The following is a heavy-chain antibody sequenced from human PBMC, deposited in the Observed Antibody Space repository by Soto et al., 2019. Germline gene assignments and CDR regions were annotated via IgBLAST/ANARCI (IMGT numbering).Heavy chain of an antibody. Sequence: SGPTLADPPQTLPLTCPFFGFSLRPSGMRGSWIRQPTGKALEWLARIDWDDDKFYSTSLKNRLTISKETYKNQVVLTMTNMDPVDTATYYCARIRGDSYGFDIWGQGTMVTVSS. D-gene: IGHD5-18*01. J-gene: IGHJ3*02. V-gene: IGHV2-70*04. CDR1: GFSLRPSGMR. CDR3: ARIRGDSYGFDI. CDR2: IDWDDDK.